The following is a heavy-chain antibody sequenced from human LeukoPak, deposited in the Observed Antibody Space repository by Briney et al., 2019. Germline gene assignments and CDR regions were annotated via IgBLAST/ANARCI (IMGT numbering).Heavy chain of an antibody. D-gene: IGHD1-26*01. Sequence: GGSLRLSWAASGFTFSSYDMSWVRQAPGKGLEWVSAVSGRGGSTYYADSVKGSFTISKDNFKTTVYLQMNSLSAEDTAVYYGAKDGSSGTYFDYWGQGTLVTVSS. V-gene: IGHV3-23*01. CDR2: VSGRGGST. J-gene: IGHJ4*02. CDR1: GFTFSSYD. CDR3: AKDGSSGTYFDY.